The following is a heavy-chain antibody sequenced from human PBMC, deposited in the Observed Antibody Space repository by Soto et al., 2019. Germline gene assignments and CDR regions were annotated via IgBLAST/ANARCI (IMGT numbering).Heavy chain of an antibody. CDR1: GFTFSSYS. D-gene: IGHD3-3*01. CDR2: ISSSSSTI. J-gene: IGHJ3*02. CDR3: ARDGFGVVTDAFDI. Sequence: GGSLRLSCAASGFTFSSYSMNWVRQAPGQGLEWVSYISSSSSTIHYADSVKGRFTISRDNAKNSLYLQMNSLRDEDTAVYYCARDGFGVVTDAFDIWGQGTMVTVSS. V-gene: IGHV3-48*02.